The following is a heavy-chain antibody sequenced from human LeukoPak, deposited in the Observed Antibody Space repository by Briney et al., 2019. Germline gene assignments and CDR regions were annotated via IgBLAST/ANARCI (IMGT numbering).Heavy chain of an antibody. D-gene: IGHD3/OR15-3a*01. J-gene: IGHJ4*02. Sequence: GSLRLSCAASGFTFSSYWMSWVRQAPGKGLEWIGEINHSGSTNYNPSLKSRVTISVDTSKNQFSLKLSSVTAADTAVYYCAKVDWREYNFDSWGQGALVTVSS. CDR2: INHSGST. CDR1: GFTFSSYW. CDR3: AKVDWREYNFDS. V-gene: IGHV4-34*01.